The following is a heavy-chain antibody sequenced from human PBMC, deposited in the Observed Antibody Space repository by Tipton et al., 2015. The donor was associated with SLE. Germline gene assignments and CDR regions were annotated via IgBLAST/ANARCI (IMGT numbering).Heavy chain of an antibody. D-gene: IGHD2-2*01. Sequence: GLVKPSETLSLTCTVSDYSISSGYYWGWIRQPPGKGLEWIGSIFHSGSTFYNPSLQSRVTISVDTSKNQFSLKLNSVTAADTAVYYGARGGLKYRRGDSPMDVWGKGTTVTVSS. CDR1: DYSISSGYY. V-gene: IGHV4-38-2*02. CDR2: IFHSGST. CDR3: ARGGLKYRRGDSPMDV. J-gene: IGHJ6*03.